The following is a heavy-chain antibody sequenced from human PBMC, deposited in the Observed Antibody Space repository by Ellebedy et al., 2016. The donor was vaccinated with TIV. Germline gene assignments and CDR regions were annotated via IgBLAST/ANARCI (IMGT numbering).Heavy chain of an antibody. CDR2: ISGSGGST. V-gene: IGHV3-23*01. CDR1: GITFSSYS. CDR3: AKAGYRHGYYYYAMDV. Sequence: PGGSLRLSCAASGITFSSYSMNWVRQAPGKGLEWVSAISGSGGSTYYTDSVKGRFTISRDNSKNTLSLQMNSLRAEDTAVYYCAKAGYRHGYYYYAMDVWGQGTTVTVSS. J-gene: IGHJ6*02. D-gene: IGHD1-1*01.